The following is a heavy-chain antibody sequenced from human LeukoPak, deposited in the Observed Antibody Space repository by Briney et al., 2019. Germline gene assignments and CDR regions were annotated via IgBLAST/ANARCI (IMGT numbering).Heavy chain of an antibody. V-gene: IGHV4-59*12. D-gene: IGHD3-3*01. J-gene: IGHJ3*02. CDR2: MYYSGST. Sequence: LETLSLTCTVSGGSISSYYWSWIRQPPGQELEWFGDMYYSGSTNYNPSLKSRVNISVDTSKNQISLKLSSVTAADTAVYYCARTLGDFWSGYPHDAFDIWGQGTMVTVSS. CDR1: GGSISSYY. CDR3: ARTLGDFWSGYPHDAFDI.